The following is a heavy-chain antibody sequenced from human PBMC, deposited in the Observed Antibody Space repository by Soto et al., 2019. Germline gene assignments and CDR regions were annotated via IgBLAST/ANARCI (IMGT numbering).Heavy chain of an antibody. J-gene: IGHJ4*02. D-gene: IGHD6-19*01. V-gene: IGHV3-30*18. CDR3: AKSSGETHQGDSEWLVLNN. CDR2: ISYDGSNK. Sequence: GGSLRLSCAASGFTFSSYGMHWVRQAPGKGLEWVAVISYDGSNKYYADSVKGRFTISRDNSKNTLYLQMNSLRAEDTAVYYCAKSSGETHQGDSEWLVLNNWGQGTLVTVSS. CDR1: GFTFSSYG.